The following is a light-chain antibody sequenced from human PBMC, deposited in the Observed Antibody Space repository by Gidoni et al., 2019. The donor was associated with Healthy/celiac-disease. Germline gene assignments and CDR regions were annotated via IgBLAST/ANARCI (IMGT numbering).Light chain of an antibody. Sequence: QSVLTQPPAVSGAPGQRVTIACTGSSSNIGAGYDVRWYQQLPGTAPTLLIYGNSKRPSAVPDRFSGSQSGPSASLAIPGLQAEDAARYYCQSYDSSLSGVVFGGGTTLTVL. V-gene: IGLV1-40*01. CDR3: QSYDSSLSGVV. CDR1: SSNIGAGYD. J-gene: IGLJ2*01. CDR2: GNS.